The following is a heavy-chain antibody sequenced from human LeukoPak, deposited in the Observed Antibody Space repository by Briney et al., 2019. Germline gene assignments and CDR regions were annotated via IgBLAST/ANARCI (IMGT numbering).Heavy chain of an antibody. CDR1: GFTFSSYA. CDR2: IRGSGGST. CDR3: ARDWVGSFDAFDV. Sequence: PGGSLRLSCAASGFTFSSYAMNWVRQAPGKGLEWVSTIRGSGGSTYYADSVKGRFTISRDNSKNTLSLQMNRLRAEDTAVYYCARDWVGSFDAFDVWGQGTMVTVSS. V-gene: IGHV3-23*01. J-gene: IGHJ3*01. D-gene: IGHD6-25*01.